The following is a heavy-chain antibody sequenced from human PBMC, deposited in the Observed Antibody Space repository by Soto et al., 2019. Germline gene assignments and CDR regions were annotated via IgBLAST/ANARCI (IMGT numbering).Heavy chain of an antibody. CDR3: VRENYYYGMDV. CDR1: GFDASVNL. V-gene: IGHV3-66*01. J-gene: IGHJ6*02. CDR2: INNAGTT. Sequence: GGSLRLSCAASGFDASVNLMTWVRQAPGRGLEWVSVINNAGTTFYADSVKGRFTISGDKSKNTLSLQMNSLRVEDTAVYYCVRENYYYGMDVWGQGTAVTVSS.